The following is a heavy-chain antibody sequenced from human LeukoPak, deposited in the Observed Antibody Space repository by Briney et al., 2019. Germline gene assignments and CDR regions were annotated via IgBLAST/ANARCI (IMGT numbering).Heavy chain of an antibody. V-gene: IGHV4-34*01. CDR2: INHSGST. CDR1: GGSFSGYY. CDR3: ARALRGYCSGGSCYSYYGMDV. J-gene: IGHJ6*02. D-gene: IGHD2-15*01. Sequence: PSETLSLTCAVYGGSFSGYYWSWLRQPPGKGLEWFGEINHSGSTNYNPSLKSRVTISVDTSKNQFSLKLSSVTAADTAVYYCARALRGYCSGGSCYSYYGMDVWGQGTTVTVSS.